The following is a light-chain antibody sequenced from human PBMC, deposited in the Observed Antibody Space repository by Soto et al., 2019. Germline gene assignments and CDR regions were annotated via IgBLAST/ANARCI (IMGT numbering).Light chain of an antibody. V-gene: IGKV3-11*01. Sequence: PGERATLSCRASQSISSNLAWYQQKPGQAPRLLIYGASRRASGVPARFSGSGSGTDFTLTISSLEPEDFALYYCQQRNTWPPITFGQGTRLEIK. CDR3: QQRNTWPPIT. J-gene: IGKJ5*01. CDR1: QSISSN. CDR2: GAS.